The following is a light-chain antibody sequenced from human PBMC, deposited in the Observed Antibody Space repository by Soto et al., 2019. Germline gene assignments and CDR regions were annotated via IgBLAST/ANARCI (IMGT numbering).Light chain of an antibody. CDR3: QKYGSSPWT. CDR2: GAS. CDR1: QSVGSSH. V-gene: IGKV3-20*01. Sequence: EIVLTQSPGTLSLSPGERATLSCRASQSVGSSHLAWYQQKPGQAPRLLIYGASSRATGIPDRFSGSGSGTDFTLTISRLEPEDFAVYYCQKYGSSPWTFGQGTKVDIK. J-gene: IGKJ1*01.